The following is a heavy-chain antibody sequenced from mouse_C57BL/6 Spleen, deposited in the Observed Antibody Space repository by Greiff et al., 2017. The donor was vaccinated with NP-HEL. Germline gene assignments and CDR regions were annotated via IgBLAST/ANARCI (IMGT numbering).Heavy chain of an antibody. D-gene: IGHD4-1*01. CDR3: TGLGDY. Sequence: EVQLQESGTVLARPGASVKMSCKTSGYTFTSYWMHWVKQRPGQGLEWIGAIYPGNSDTSYNQKFKGKANLTAVTSASTAYMELSSLTNEDSAVYYCTGLGDYWGQGTTLTVSS. CDR2: IYPGNSDT. CDR1: GYTFTSYW. J-gene: IGHJ2*01. V-gene: IGHV1-5*01.